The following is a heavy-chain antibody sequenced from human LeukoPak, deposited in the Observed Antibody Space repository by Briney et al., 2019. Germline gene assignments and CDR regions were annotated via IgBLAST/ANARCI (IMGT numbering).Heavy chain of an antibody. Sequence: ASVKVSCKASGGTFSSYAISWVRQAPGQGLEWMGGIIPIFGTANYAQKFQGRVTITADESTSTAYMELSSLRSEDTAVYYCAGTYYYDPYYFDYWGQGTLVTVSS. V-gene: IGHV1-69*13. CDR3: AGTYYYDPYYFDY. CDR2: IIPIFGTA. D-gene: IGHD3-22*01. J-gene: IGHJ4*02. CDR1: GGTFSSYA.